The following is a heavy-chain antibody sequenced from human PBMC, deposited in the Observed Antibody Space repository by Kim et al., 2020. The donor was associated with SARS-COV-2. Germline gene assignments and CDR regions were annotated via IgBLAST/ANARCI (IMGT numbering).Heavy chain of an antibody. CDR1: GGTFSSYA. J-gene: IGHJ4*02. V-gene: IGHV1-69*04. D-gene: IGHD3-10*01. CDR2: IIPILGIA. Sequence: SVKVSCKASGGTFSSYAISWVRQAPGQGLEWMGRIIPILGIANYAQKFQGRVTITADKSTSTAYMELSSLRSEDTAVYYCAKLRYGSGSYYRGQYYFDYWGQGTLVAVSS. CDR3: AKLRYGSGSYYRGQYYFDY.